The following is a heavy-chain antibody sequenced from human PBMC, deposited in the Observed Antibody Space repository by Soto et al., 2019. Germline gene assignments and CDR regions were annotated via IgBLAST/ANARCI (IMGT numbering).Heavy chain of an antibody. J-gene: IGHJ4*02. V-gene: IGHV3-30*18. CDR3: AKDGRAYCGGDCLPVT. D-gene: IGHD2-21*02. CDR1: GFTFSSYG. Sequence: QVQLVESGGGVVQPGRSLRLSCAASGFTFSSYGMHWVRQAPGKGLEWVAVISYDGSNKYYADSVKGRFTISRDNSKNTLYLQMNRLRAEDTAVYYCAKDGRAYCGGDCLPVTWGQGTLVTVSS. CDR2: ISYDGSNK.